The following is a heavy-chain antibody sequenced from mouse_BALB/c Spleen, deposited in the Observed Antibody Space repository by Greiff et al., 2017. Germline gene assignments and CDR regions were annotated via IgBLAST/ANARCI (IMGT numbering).Heavy chain of an antibody. CDR1: GFNINDTY. V-gene: IGHV14-3*02. CDR3: APHYGSSHYFDY. Sequence: EVQLVESGAELVKPGASVKLSCTASGFNINDTYMHWVKQRPEQGLEWIGRIDPANGNTKYDSKFQGKATITADTSSNTAYLQLSSLTSEDTAVYYCAPHYGSSHYFDYWGQGTTLTVSS. CDR2: IDPANGNT. D-gene: IGHD1-1*01. J-gene: IGHJ2*01.